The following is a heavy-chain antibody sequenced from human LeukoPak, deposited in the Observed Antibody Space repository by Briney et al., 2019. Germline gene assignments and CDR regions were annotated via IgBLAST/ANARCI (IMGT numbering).Heavy chain of an antibody. CDR1: GFTFSSNW. D-gene: IGHD3-10*01. J-gene: IGHJ4*02. Sequence: GGSLRLSCAASGFTFSSNWMHWVRQAPGKGLEWVSYISSSSSYTNYADSVKGRFTISRDNAKNSLYLQMNSLRAEDTAVYYCARVGGSGSHDYWGQGTLVTVSS. V-gene: IGHV3-21*05. CDR2: ISSSSSYT. CDR3: ARVGGSGSHDY.